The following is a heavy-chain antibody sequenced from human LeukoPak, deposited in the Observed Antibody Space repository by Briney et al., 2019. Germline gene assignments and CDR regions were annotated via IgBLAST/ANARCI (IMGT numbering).Heavy chain of an antibody. CDR3: ARDSVGPAAIPVIDY. Sequence: PGGSLRLSCAASGFTFSSYSMNWVRQAPGKGLEWVSYISSSSSTIYYADSVKGRFTISRDNAKNSLYLQMNSLRAEDTAVYYCARDSVGPAAIPVIDYWGQGTLVTVSS. CDR2: ISSSSSTI. J-gene: IGHJ4*02. D-gene: IGHD2-2*02. CDR1: GFTFSSYS. V-gene: IGHV3-48*01.